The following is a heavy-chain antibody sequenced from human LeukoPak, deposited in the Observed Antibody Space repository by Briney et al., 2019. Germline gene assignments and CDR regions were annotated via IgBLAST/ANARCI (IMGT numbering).Heavy chain of an antibody. CDR3: ARVDTAMVIDH. Sequence: GASVKVSCKASGGTFSSYAISWVGQAPGQGLEWMGRIIPILGIANYAQKFQGRVTITADKSTSTAYMELSSLRSEDTAVYYCARVDTAMVIDHWGQGTLVTVSS. CDR2: IIPILGIA. J-gene: IGHJ4*02. CDR1: GGTFSSYA. V-gene: IGHV1-69*04. D-gene: IGHD5-18*01.